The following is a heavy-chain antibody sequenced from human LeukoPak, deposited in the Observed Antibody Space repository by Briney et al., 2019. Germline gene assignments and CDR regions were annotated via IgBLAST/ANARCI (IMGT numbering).Heavy chain of an antibody. J-gene: IGHJ4*02. Sequence: ASVKVSCKASGYTFTSYYMHWVRQAPGRGLEWMGIINPSGGSTSYAQKFQGRVTMTRDTSTSTVYMELSSLRSEDTAVYYCAREAQDYGGNRYFDYWGQGTLVTVSS. D-gene: IGHD4-23*01. CDR3: AREAQDYGGNRYFDY. CDR2: INPSGGST. CDR1: GYTFTSYY. V-gene: IGHV1-46*01.